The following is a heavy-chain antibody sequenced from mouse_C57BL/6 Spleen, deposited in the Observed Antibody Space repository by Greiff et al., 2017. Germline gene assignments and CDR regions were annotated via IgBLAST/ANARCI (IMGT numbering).Heavy chain of an antibody. CDR2: IDPSDSYT. CDR1: GYTFTSYW. Sequence: QVQLQQPGAELVRPGTSVKLSCKASGYTFTSYWMHWVKQRPGQGLEWIGVIDPSDSYTNYNQKFKGKATLTVDTSSSTAYMQLSSLTSEDSAVYYCARGHSNYEEAWFAYWGQGTLVTVSA. J-gene: IGHJ3*01. V-gene: IGHV1-59*01. CDR3: ARGHSNYEEAWFAY. D-gene: IGHD2-5*01.